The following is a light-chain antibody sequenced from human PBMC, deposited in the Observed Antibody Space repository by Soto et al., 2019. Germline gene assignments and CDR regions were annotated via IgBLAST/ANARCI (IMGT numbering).Light chain of an antibody. J-gene: IGKJ5*01. Sequence: EIVLTQSPGTLSLSPGERATLSCRASQTLSNSFIAWYQQKPGQAPRILIYDTSSRDTGVPDRYSASGSGTDFTLTISRLEPEDFAVFFCQQYGTSEIIFGQGTRLEIK. CDR1: QTLSNSF. V-gene: IGKV3-20*01. CDR2: DTS. CDR3: QQYGTSEII.